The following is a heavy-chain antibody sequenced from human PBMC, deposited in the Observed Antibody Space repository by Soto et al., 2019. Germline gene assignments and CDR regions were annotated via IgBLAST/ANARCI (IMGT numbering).Heavy chain of an antibody. CDR3: ARQVNYNGRDG. CDR1: GYSFTSYW. D-gene: IGHD4-4*01. CDR2: IYRVDTYS. J-gene: IGHJ6*04. Sequence: VESLKISCKGSGYSFTSYWIGWLRQMPGKDLKWVGIIYRVDTYSRYSPSVQGQVTISADKSISTDYLQLSRLKASDTPMYYCARQVNYNGRDGWGRGNRVAAAS. V-gene: IGHV5-51*01.